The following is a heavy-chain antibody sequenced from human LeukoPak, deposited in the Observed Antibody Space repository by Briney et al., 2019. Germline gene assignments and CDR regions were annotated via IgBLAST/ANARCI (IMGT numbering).Heavy chain of an antibody. J-gene: IGHJ4*02. Sequence: PGGPLRLSCAASGFTFSSYSMNWVRQAPGKGLEWVSSISSSSSYIYYADSVKGRFTISRDNAKNSLYLQMNSLRAEDTAVYYCARARGCSSSSCYRAGFYYWVQGTLVTVSS. CDR1: GFTFSSYS. D-gene: IGHD2-2*02. CDR3: ARARGCSSSSCYRAGFYY. V-gene: IGHV3-21*01. CDR2: ISSSSSYI.